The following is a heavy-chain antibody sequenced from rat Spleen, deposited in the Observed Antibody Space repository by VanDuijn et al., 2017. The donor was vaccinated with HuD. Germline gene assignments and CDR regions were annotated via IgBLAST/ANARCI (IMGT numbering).Heavy chain of an antibody. Sequence: EVQLVESGGGLVQPGGSLKLSCVASGFTFNKYWLSWVRQTPGKGLDWIASITKDGGSLFYRDPVKGRFTVSRDNEQNILYLQMDSLRSEDTATYYSATDTGYYYDGTYYYGFDYWGQGVMVTVSS. J-gene: IGHJ2*01. CDR3: ATDTGYYYDGTYYYGFDY. D-gene: IGHD1-12*02. V-gene: IGHV5-31*01. CDR1: GFTFNKYW. CDR2: ITKDGGSL.